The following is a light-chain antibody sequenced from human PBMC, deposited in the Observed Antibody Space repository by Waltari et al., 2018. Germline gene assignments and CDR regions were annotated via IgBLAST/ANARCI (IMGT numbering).Light chain of an antibody. J-gene: IGLJ2*01. Sequence: QSALTQPPSASGSPGQSVIISCTGTSSDVGGYNYVSWYQHHAGKAPKLMIYEVSKRTSGVPYRFSGSKSGNTGYLHVSGLQAEDEADYYCSSYADSYNFLFGGGTKLTVL. CDR3: SSYADSYNFL. CDR2: EVS. CDR1: SSDVGGYNY. V-gene: IGLV2-8*01.